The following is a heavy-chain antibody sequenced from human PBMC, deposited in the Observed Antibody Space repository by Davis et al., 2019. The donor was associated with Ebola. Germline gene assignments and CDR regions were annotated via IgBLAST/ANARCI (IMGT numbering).Heavy chain of an antibody. CDR3: AKDARGGYYYADF. Sequence: GESLKISCAASGFTFSSYAMSWVRQAPGKGLEWVSAISGSGGSTYYADSVKGRFTNSRDNSKNTLYLQMNSLRPEDTALYYCAKDARGGYYYADFWGQGTLVTVSS. CDR1: GFTFSSYA. V-gene: IGHV3-23*01. J-gene: IGHJ4*02. CDR2: ISGSGGST. D-gene: IGHD3-22*01.